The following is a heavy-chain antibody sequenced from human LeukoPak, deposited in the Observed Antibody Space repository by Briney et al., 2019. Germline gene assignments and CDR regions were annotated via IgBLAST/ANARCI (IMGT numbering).Heavy chain of an antibody. V-gene: IGHV1-8*01. Sequence: ASVKVSCKASGYTFTSYDINWVRQATGQGLEWMGWMNPNSGNTGYAQKFQGRVTMTRNTSISTAYMELSSLRSEDTAVYYCARVGLGSGSKNYYYYYGMDVWGQGTMVTVSS. CDR2: MNPNSGNT. CDR1: GYTFTSYD. D-gene: IGHD3-10*01. CDR3: ARVGLGSGSKNYYYYYGMDV. J-gene: IGHJ6*02.